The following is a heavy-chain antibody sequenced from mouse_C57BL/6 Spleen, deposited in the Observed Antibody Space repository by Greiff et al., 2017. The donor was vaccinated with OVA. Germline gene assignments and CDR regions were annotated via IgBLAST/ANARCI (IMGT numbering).Heavy chain of an antibody. V-gene: IGHV5-6*01. CDR3: ARPGGYEEFDY. D-gene: IGHD2-2*01. J-gene: IGHJ2*01. CDR2: ISSGGSYT. Sequence: EVQLVESGGDLVKPGGSLKLSCAASGFTFSSYGMSWVRQTPDKRLEWVATISSGGSYTYYPDSVKGRFTISRDNAKNTLYLQMSSLKSEDTAMYYCARPGGYEEFDYWGQGTTLTVSS. CDR1: GFTFSSYG.